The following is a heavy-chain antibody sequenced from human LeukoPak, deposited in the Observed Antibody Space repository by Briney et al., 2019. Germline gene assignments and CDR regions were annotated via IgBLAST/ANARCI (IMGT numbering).Heavy chain of an antibody. CDR1: GFTFSSYA. J-gene: IGHJ6*02. CDR3: ARYDARYGMDV. D-gene: IGHD1-1*01. CDR2: ISYDGSNK. V-gene: IGHV3-30-3*01. Sequence: TGGSLRLSCAASGFTFSSYAMHWVRQAPGKGLEWVAVISYDGSNKYYADSAKGRFTISRDNSKNTLYLQMNSLRAEDTAVYYCARYDARYGMDVWGQGTTVAVSS.